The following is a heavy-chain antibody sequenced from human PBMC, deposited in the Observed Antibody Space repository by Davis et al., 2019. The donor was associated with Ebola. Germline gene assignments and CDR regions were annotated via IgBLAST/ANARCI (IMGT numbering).Heavy chain of an antibody. J-gene: IGHJ6*02. CDR1: GYTFTSYG. Sequence: AASVKVSCKASGYTFTSYGINWVRQAPGQGLEWMGWISAYNGNTNYAQKLQGRVTMTTDTSTSTAYMELRSLRSDDTAVYYCARTWGGDRFLGYYYGMDVWGQGTTVTVSS. CDR3: ARTWGGDRFLGYYYGMDV. D-gene: IGHD3-3*01. V-gene: IGHV1-18*01. CDR2: ISAYNGNT.